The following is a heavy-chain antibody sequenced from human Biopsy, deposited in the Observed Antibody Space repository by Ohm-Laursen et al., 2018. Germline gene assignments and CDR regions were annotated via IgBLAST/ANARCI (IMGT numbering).Heavy chain of an antibody. D-gene: IGHD2-15*01. CDR2: INPHSGTT. CDR3: AKGQDLRGGAEYFQH. V-gene: IGHV1-2*02. J-gene: IGHJ1*01. CDR1: GYNFISYS. Sequence: ASVKVSCKTSGYNFISYSINWVRQAPGQGLEWMGWINPHSGTTKFAQDFQGRVTMTRDTSITTAYMELRRLRSDDTAVYYCAKGQDLRGGAEYFQHWGQGALVTVSS.